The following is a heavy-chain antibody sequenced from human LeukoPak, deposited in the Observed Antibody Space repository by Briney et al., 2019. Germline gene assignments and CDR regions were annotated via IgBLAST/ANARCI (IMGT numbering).Heavy chain of an antibody. J-gene: IGHJ5*02. Sequence: ASVKVSCKAFGYTFTSYGISWVRQAPGQGLEWMGWISGYNGNTNYAQKLQGRVTMTTDTSTSTAYMELRSLTSDDTALYYCARPNYPGGSGSYGGTNWFDPWGQGTLVTVSS. D-gene: IGHD3-10*01. CDR2: ISGYNGNT. CDR3: ARPNYPGGSGSYGGTNWFDP. V-gene: IGHV1-18*04. CDR1: GYTFTSYG.